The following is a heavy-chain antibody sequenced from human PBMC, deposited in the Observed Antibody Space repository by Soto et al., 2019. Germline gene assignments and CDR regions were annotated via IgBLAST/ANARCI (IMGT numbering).Heavy chain of an antibody. Sequence: EVQLVESGGGLVQPGGSLKLSCAASGFTFSGSAMHWVRQASGKGLEWVGRIRSKANSYAKAYTAWVRGSFTIARDDSNITTYMLMNNVKTVDTAAYYRTEGEMDYWGQGTLVTVSS. CDR2: IRSKANSYAK. CDR1: GFTFSGSA. J-gene: IGHJ4*02. D-gene: IGHD2-21*01. V-gene: IGHV3-73*01. CDR3: TEGEMDY.